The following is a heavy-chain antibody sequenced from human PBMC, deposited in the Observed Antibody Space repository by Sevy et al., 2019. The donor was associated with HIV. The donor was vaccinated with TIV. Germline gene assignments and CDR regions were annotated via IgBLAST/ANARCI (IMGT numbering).Heavy chain of an antibody. CDR2: ISGGDDST. Sequence: GGSLRLSCAASGFIFSDYAMSWVRQAPGKGLEWVSSISGGDDSTYYADSVKGRFTGSRDNSKNTLYLQLNTLRAEDTALYYCAKFGDYYDSGGYYWYFDFWGRGTLVTVSS. CDR1: GFIFSDYA. J-gene: IGHJ2*01. CDR3: AKFGDYYDSGGYYWYFDF. V-gene: IGHV3-23*01. D-gene: IGHD3-22*01.